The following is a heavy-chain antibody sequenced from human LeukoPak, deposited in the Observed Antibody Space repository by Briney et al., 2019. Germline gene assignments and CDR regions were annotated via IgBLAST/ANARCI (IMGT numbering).Heavy chain of an antibody. Sequence: SETLSLTCTVSGGSISSGGYYWSWIRQHPGKGLEWIGYIYYSGSTYYNPSLKSRVTISVDTSKNQFSLKLSSVTAADTAVYYCARLFREGVWYYDFWSGYSPSNWFDPWGQGTLVTVSS. CDR1: GGSISSGGYY. D-gene: IGHD3-3*01. V-gene: IGHV4-31*03. CDR3: ARLFREGVWYYDFWSGYSPSNWFDP. CDR2: IYYSGST. J-gene: IGHJ5*02.